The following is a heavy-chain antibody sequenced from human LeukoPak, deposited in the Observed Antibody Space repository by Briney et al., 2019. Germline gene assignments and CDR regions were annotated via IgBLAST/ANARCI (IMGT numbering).Heavy chain of an antibody. CDR3: ARDRRYNWNDGPSDGDFDY. V-gene: IGHV4-39*07. CDR2: IYYSGST. Sequence: SGTLSLTCTVSGGSISSSSYYWGWIRKPPAKGLEWIGRIYYSGSTYYNPSLKSRVTISVDTSKNQFSLKLSSVTAADTAVYYCARDRRYNWNDGPSDGDFDYWGQGTLVTVSS. J-gene: IGHJ4*02. CDR1: GGSISSSSYY. D-gene: IGHD1-1*01.